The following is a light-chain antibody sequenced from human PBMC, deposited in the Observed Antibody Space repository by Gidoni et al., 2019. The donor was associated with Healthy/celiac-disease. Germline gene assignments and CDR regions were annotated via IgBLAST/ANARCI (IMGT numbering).Light chain of an antibody. J-gene: IGKJ2*01. V-gene: IGKV1-39*01. Sequence: DIQMTQSPYSLSASVGDRVTITCRASQSISSYLNWYQQKPGKAPKLLIYAASSLQSGVPSRFSGRGSGTDFTLTISSLQPEDVATYFCQQSYSTPYTFGQGTQLEIK. CDR1: QSISSY. CDR2: AAS. CDR3: QQSYSTPYT.